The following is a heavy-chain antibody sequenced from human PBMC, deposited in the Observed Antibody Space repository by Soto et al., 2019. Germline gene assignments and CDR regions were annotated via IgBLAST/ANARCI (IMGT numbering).Heavy chain of an antibody. CDR1: GGTFSSYA. CDR3: ARASRITMVRGVTYNWFDP. Sequence: SVKVSCKASGGTFSSYAISWVRQAPGQGLEWMGGIIPIFGTANYAQKFQGRVTITADESTSTAYMELSSLRSEDTAVYYCARASRITMVRGVTYNWFDPWGQGTLVPVSS. V-gene: IGHV1-69*13. CDR2: IIPIFGTA. D-gene: IGHD3-10*01. J-gene: IGHJ5*02.